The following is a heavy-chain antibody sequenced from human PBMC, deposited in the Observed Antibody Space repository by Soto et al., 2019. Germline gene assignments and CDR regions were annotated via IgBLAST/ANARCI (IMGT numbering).Heavy chain of an antibody. V-gene: IGHV4-30-2*01. CDR2: IYHSGST. D-gene: IGHD3-3*01. Sequence: PSETLSLTCAVSGGSISSGGYSWSWIRQPPGKGLEWIGYIYHSGSTYYNPSLKSRVTISVDRSKNQFSLKLSSVTAADTAVYYCARVYEFWSGYFFDYWGQGTLVTVSS. CDR1: GGSISSGGYS. J-gene: IGHJ4*02. CDR3: ARVYEFWSGYFFDY.